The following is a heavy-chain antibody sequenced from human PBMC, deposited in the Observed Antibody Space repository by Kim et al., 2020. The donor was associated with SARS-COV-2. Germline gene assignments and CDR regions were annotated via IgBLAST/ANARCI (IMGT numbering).Heavy chain of an antibody. V-gene: IGHV3-23*01. Sequence: ADSGKGRFTISRDKSKNTLYLQMNSLRAEDTAVYYCASSTVAGTLNAFDIWGQGTMVTVSS. J-gene: IGHJ3*02. D-gene: IGHD6-19*01. CDR3: ASSTVAGTLNAFDI.